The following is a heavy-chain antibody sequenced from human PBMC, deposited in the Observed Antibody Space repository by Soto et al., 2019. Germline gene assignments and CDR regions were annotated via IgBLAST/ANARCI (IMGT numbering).Heavy chain of an antibody. CDR1: GFTFSTYA. D-gene: IGHD4-17*01. CDR2: ISGSAIIT. CDR3: AKNEDTYGDFGP. Sequence: EVQLLESGGGLVQPGGSLRLSCAASGFTFSTYAMSWVRQAPGKGLEWVSAISGSAIITYYSDSAKGRFTISRDNSKNTLYLQMDRLRAEDTAVYYCAKNEDTYGDFGPWGQGTLVTVSS. J-gene: IGHJ5*02. V-gene: IGHV3-23*01.